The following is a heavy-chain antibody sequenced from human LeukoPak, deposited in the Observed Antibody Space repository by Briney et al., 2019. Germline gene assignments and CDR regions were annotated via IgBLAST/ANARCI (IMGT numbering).Heavy chain of an antibody. CDR3: ARSYYDILTGWINNAFDV. CDR1: GYTFTSYA. V-gene: IGHV1-3*01. J-gene: IGHJ3*01. Sequence: GASVKVSCKASGYTFTSYAIHWVRQAPGQRLEWMGWINAGNGNTKYSQKFQDRDIITRDTSASTAYMELSSLRSEDTAVYYCARSYYDILTGWINNAFDVWGQGTMVTVSS. D-gene: IGHD3-9*01. CDR2: INAGNGNT.